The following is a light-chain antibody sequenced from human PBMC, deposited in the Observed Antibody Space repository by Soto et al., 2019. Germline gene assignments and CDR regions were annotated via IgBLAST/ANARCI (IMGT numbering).Light chain of an antibody. CDR1: SSDVGSYKL. CDR2: EVS. J-gene: IGLJ3*02. Sequence: QSVLTQPASVSGSPGQSITISCTGTSSDVGSYKLVAWYQQHPGKAPKLMIYEVSKRPSGVSNRFSGSKSGNTASLTISGLQAEDEADYYCCSYAGSSTFWVLGGGTQLTVL. V-gene: IGLV2-23*02. CDR3: CSYAGSSTFWV.